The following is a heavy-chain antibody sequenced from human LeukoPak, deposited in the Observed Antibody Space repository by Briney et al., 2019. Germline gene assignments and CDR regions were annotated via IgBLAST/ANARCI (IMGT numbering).Heavy chain of an antibody. D-gene: IGHD3-3*01. V-gene: IGHV4-61*02. J-gene: IGHJ6*02. CDR2: IYTSGST. Sequence: SQTLSLTCTVSGGSISSGSYYWSWIRQPAGKGLEWIGRIYTSGSTNYNPSLKSRVTISVDTSKNQFSLKLSSVTAADTAVYYCARGRDDFWRNYYYYYGMTSGAKGPRSPSP. CDR3: ARGRDDFWRNYYYYYGMTS. CDR1: GGSISSGSYY.